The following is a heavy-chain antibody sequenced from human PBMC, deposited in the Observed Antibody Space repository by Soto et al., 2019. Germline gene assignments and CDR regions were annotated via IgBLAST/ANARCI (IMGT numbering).Heavy chain of an antibody. CDR1: GFTFRNYN. CDR2: ISGASGTI. CDR3: ARFGMYYGMDV. V-gene: IGHV3-48*01. J-gene: IGHJ6*02. D-gene: IGHD3-10*01. Sequence: PGGSLRLSCPASGFTFRNYNMNWVRQAPGKGLEWLSYISGASGTIYYADSMQGRFTISRDNAKNSLYLQMNSLRAGDTAVYYCARFGMYYGMDVWGQGTTVTVSS.